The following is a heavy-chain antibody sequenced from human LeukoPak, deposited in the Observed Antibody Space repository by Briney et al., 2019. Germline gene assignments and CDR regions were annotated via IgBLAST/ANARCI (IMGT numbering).Heavy chain of an antibody. CDR2: IVCDGSKK. CDR1: GFTFSTYG. J-gene: IGHJ4*02. CDR3: AKPDYGGKEGGYDY. V-gene: IGHV3-30*18. Sequence: PGKSLRLSCAASGFTFSTYGMHWVRQAPGKGLEWVGVIVCDGSKKYYADSVKGRFTISRDNSKNTLYLQMNSMRVEDTAVYYCAKPDYGGKEGGYDYWGQGVLVTVSS. D-gene: IGHD4-17*01.